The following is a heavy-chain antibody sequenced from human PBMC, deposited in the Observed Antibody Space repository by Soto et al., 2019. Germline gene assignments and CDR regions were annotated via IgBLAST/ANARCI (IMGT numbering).Heavy chain of an antibody. D-gene: IGHD6-19*01. CDR1: GGSISSYY. V-gene: IGHV4-59*12. Sequence: PSETLSRTCTVSGGSISSYYWSWIRQPPGKGLEWIGETYHSGSTNYNPSLKSRVTISVDKSKNQFSLKLSSVTAADTAVYYCARVAVAGARVDYWGQGTLVTVSS. CDR2: TYHSGST. CDR3: ARVAVAGARVDY. J-gene: IGHJ4*02.